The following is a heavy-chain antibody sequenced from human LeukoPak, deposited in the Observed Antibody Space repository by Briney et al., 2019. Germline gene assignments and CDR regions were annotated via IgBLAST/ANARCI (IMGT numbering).Heavy chain of an antibody. J-gene: IGHJ4*02. CDR2: INHSGST. V-gene: IGHV4-34*01. CDR3: VSSGAAAYYFDY. Sequence: SETLSLTCAVYGGSFSGYYWSWIRQPPGKGLEWIGEINHSGSTNYNPSLKSRVTISVDTSKNQFSLKLSSVTAADTAVYYCVSSGAAAYYFDYWGQGTLVTVSS. D-gene: IGHD6-13*01. CDR1: GGSFSGYY.